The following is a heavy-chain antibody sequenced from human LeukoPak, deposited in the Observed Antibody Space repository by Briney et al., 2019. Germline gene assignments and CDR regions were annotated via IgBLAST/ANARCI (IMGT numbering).Heavy chain of an antibody. CDR2: INHSGST. CDR3: ARSVEGYCRGGSCYSYSYYMDV. V-gene: IGHV4-34*01. CDR1: GGSFSGYY. D-gene: IGHD2-15*01. J-gene: IGHJ6*03. Sequence: SSETLSLTCAVYGGSFSGYYWSWIRQPPGKGLEWIGEINHSGSTNYNPSLKSRVTISVDTSKNQFSLKLSSVTAADTAVYYCARSVEGYCRGGSCYSYSYYMDVWGKGTTVTVSS.